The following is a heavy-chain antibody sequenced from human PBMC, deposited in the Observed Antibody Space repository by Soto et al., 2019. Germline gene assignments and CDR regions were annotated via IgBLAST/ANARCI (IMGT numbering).Heavy chain of an antibody. J-gene: IGHJ4*02. CDR3: ARDSIAAAGTTPDY. V-gene: IGHV1-69*04. D-gene: IGHD6-13*01. CDR1: GYTFTSYD. CDR2: IIPILGIA. Sequence: ASVKVSCKASGYTFTSYDINWVRQATGQGLEWMGRIIPILGIANYAQKFQGRVTITADKSTSTAYMELSSLRSEDTAVYYCARDSIAAAGTTPDYWGQGTLVTVSS.